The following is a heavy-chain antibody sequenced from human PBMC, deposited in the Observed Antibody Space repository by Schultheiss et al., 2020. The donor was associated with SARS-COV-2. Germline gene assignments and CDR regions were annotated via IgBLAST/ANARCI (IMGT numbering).Heavy chain of an antibody. J-gene: IGHJ4*02. CDR1: GGSFSGYY. V-gene: IGHV4-59*08. Sequence: GSLRLSCAVYGGSFSGYYWSWIRQPPGKGLEWIGYIYYSGSTYYNPSLKSRVTISVDTSKNQFSLKLSSVTAADTAVYYCARHEGYSSGWGGYWGQGTLVTVSS. CDR3: ARHEGYSSGWGGY. CDR2: IYYSGST. D-gene: IGHD6-19*01.